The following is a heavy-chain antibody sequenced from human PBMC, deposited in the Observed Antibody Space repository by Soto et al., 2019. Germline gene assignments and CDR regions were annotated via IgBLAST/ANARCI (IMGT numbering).Heavy chain of an antibody. CDR3: ARDYDSSALGAFDI. CDR2: IWYDGSNK. D-gene: IGHD3-22*01. Sequence: GGSLRLSCAASGFTFSSYGMHWVRQAPGKGLEWVAVIWYDGSNKYYADSVKGRFTTSRDNSKNTLYLQMNSLRAEDTAVYYCARDYDSSALGAFDIWGQGTMVTVSS. V-gene: IGHV3-33*01. CDR1: GFTFSSYG. J-gene: IGHJ3*02.